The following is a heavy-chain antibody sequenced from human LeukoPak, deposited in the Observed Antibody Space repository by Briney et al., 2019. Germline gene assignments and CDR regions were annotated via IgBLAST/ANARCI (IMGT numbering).Heavy chain of an antibody. CDR2: ISGSGGSP. J-gene: IGHJ4*02. CDR1: GFTFGSYA. Sequence: GGSLRLSCAAPGFTFGSYAMSWVRQAPGKGLEWVSTISGSGGSPYYADSVKGRFTISRDNSKNTLYLQMNSLRAEDTAVFYCAKAQHSSIWGYFDYWGRGTLVTVSS. D-gene: IGHD6-13*01. V-gene: IGHV3-23*01. CDR3: AKAQHSSIWGYFDY.